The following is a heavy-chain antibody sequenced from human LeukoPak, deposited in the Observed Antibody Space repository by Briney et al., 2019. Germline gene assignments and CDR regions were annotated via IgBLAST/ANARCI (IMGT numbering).Heavy chain of an antibody. CDR2: IGRSDTYI. Sequence: PGGSLRLSCAASGFTFSSYWMNWVRQAPGKGLEWVSVIGRSDTYIYYADSVKGRFTISRDNAKNSLYLQMNSLRAEDTAVYYCARDKPSGSCAGFDYWGQGTLVTVSS. CDR3: ARDKPSGSCAGFDY. V-gene: IGHV3-21*01. CDR1: GFTFSSYW. J-gene: IGHJ4*02. D-gene: IGHD2-15*01.